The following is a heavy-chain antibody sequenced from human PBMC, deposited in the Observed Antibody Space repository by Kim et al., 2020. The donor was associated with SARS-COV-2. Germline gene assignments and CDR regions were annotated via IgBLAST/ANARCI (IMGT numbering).Heavy chain of an antibody. D-gene: IGHD2-2*01. CDR3: ARRLPGFRTLEY. V-gene: IGHV3-7*01. CDR1: GFTFRTYW. CDR2: IKEDGSEA. J-gene: IGHJ4*02. Sequence: GGSLRLSCAASGFTFRTYWMTWVRQAPGKGLEWLANIKEDGSEAYYVDSVKGRFTVSRDNAKNSLYLQINSLRVEDTAVYYCARRLPGFRTLEYWGQGTLVTVYS.